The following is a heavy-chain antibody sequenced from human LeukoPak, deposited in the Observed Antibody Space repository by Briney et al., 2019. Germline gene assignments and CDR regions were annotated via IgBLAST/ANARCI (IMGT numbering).Heavy chain of an antibody. CDR3: ARDLWFGEFYFDY. D-gene: IGHD3-10*01. CDR2: ISSSGSTI. V-gene: IGHV3-48*03. J-gene: IGHJ4*02. CDR1: GFTFSTYA. Sequence: GGSLRLSCAASGFTFSTYAMHWVRQAPGKGLEWVSYISSSGSTIYYADSVKGRFTISRDNAKNSLYLQMNSLRAEDTAVYYCARDLWFGEFYFDYWGQGTLVTVSS.